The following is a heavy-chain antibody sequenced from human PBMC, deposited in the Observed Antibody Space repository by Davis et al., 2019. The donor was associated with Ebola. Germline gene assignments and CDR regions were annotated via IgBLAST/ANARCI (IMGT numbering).Heavy chain of an antibody. V-gene: IGHV3-21*04. J-gene: IGHJ4*02. CDR3: AKVKYYSTWRGGFDS. CDR1: GFTFGDYT. CDR2: ISSSSNYI. Sequence: GESLKISCAASGFTFGDYTINWVRQAPGKGLEWVSFISSSSNYIYYADSVKGRFTVSRDNAKNSLYLQMNSLRAEDTAVYYCAKVKYYSTWRGGFDSWGQGTLVTVSS. D-gene: IGHD6-13*01.